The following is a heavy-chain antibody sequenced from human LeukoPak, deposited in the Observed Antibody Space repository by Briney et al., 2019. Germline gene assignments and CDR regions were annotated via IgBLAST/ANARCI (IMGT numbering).Heavy chain of an antibody. D-gene: IGHD1-26*01. Sequence: GASVKVSCKASGYTFTSYYMHWVRQAPGQGLEWMGIINPSGGSTSYAQKFQGRATMTRDTSTSTVYMELSSLRSEDTAVYYCARATPYSGSYPIAFDIWGQGTMVTVSS. J-gene: IGHJ3*02. V-gene: IGHV1-46*01. CDR2: INPSGGST. CDR3: ARATPYSGSYPIAFDI. CDR1: GYTFTSYY.